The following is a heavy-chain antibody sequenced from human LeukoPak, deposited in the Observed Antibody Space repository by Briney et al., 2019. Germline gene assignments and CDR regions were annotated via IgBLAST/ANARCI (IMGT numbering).Heavy chain of an antibody. CDR2: INHSGST. CDR1: GGSFSGYY. CDR3: ARSSLEWLIWDDY. V-gene: IGHV4-34*01. D-gene: IGHD3-3*02. J-gene: IGHJ4*02. Sequence: SETLSLTCAVYGGSFSGYYWSWIRQPPGKGLEWIGEINHSGSTNYNPSLKSRVTISVDTSKNQFSLKLSSVTAADTAVYYCARSSLEWLIWDDYWGQGTLVTVSS.